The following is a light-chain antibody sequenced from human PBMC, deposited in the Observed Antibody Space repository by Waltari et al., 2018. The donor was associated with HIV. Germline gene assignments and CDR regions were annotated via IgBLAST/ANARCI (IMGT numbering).Light chain of an antibody. Sequence: QSVLTQPPSVSGAPGPSVTISCTGNSSNIGADYDVHWYQQLPGTAPKLLIYNNNRPSGVPDRVSGSKSGTSASLAITGLRAEDEAYYFCQSYDSSLSGSRVFGGGTKLTVL. CDR1: SSNIGADYD. CDR2: NN. CDR3: QSYDSSLSGSRV. J-gene: IGLJ3*02. V-gene: IGLV1-40*01.